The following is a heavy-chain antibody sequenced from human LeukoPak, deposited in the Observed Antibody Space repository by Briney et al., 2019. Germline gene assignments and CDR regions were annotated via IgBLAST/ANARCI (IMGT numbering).Heavy chain of an antibody. V-gene: IGHV3-7*01. D-gene: IGHD4-17*01. CDR1: GFTFSSYW. CDR3: ARSRGDYERGYFDY. J-gene: IGHJ4*02. Sequence: GGSLRLSCAASGFTFSSYWMSWVRQAPGKGLEWVANIQQDGSAKYYMDSVKGRFTISRDNAKNSLYLQMNSLGAEDTAVYYCARSRGDYERGYFDYWGQGTLVTVSS. CDR2: IQQDGSAK.